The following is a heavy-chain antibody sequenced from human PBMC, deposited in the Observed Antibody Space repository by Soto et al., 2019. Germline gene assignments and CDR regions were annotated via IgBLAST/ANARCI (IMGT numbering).Heavy chain of an antibody. J-gene: IGHJ4*02. Sequence: PSETLSLTCTISGGSISGFYWGWIRQPPGKGLEWIGNIYYSGSANYDPSLRSRVTISLNTSKNQFSLNLNSVTAADTAIYYCARWTYCGGDSYCLDFWGQGTLVTVSS. CDR2: IYYSGSA. CDR3: ARWTYCGGDSYCLDF. CDR1: GGSISGFY. D-gene: IGHD2-21*02. V-gene: IGHV4-59*01.